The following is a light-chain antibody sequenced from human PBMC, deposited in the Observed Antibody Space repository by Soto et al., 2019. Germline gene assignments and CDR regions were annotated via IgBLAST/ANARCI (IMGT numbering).Light chain of an antibody. CDR2: GAS. J-gene: IGKJ1*01. V-gene: IGKV3-20*01. Sequence: EIVLTQSPGTLSLSLGERATLSCRASQSVTYNYLAWSQQKSGQPPRLLIYGASSRATGVPDRFSGSGSGTDFTLTISRLELEDFPVYYYHQYGTYPPTFGQGTKVEIK. CDR1: QSVTYNY. CDR3: HQYGTYPPT.